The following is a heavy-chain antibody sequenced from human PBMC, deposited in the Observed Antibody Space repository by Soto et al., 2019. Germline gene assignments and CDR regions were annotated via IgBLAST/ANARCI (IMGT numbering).Heavy chain of an antibody. J-gene: IGHJ4*02. CDR1: GGTFSSYA. D-gene: IGHD6-13*01. V-gene: IGHV1-69*01. CDR2: IIPIFGTT. CDR3: ARGLGSIWYEREDY. Sequence: QVQLVQSGAEVKKPGSSVKVSCKASGGTFSSYAISWVRQAPGQGLEWMGGIIPIFGTTNYAQKFQGRVTITADESTSIAYMELSSLRSEDTAVYYCARGLGSIWYEREDYWGQGTLVTVSS.